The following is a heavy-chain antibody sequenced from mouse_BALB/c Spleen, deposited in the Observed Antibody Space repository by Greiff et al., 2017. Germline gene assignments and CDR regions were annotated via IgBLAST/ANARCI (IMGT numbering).Heavy chain of an antibody. Sequence: EGQGVESGGGLVKPGGSLKLSCAASGFAFSSYDMSWVRQTPEKRLEWVAYISSGGGSTYYPDTVKGRFTISRDNAKNTLYLQMSSLKSEDTAMYYCARHGTGWFAYWGQGTLVTVSA. CDR3: ARHGTGWFAY. D-gene: IGHD4-1*01. V-gene: IGHV5-12-1*01. CDR1: GFAFSSYD. CDR2: ISSGGGST. J-gene: IGHJ3*01.